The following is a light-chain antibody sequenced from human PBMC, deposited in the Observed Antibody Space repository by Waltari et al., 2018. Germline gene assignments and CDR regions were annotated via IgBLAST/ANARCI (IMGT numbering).Light chain of an antibody. CDR3: SSYTSSSTLV. CDR2: EVS. J-gene: IGLJ2*01. Sequence: QSALTQPASVSGSPGPSITISCTCTSSDVGGYNYVSWYQQHPGKAPKLMIYEVSNRPSGVSNRFSGSKSGNTASLTISGLQAEDEADYYCSSYTSSSTLVFGGGTKLTVL. CDR1: SSDVGGYNY. V-gene: IGLV2-14*01.